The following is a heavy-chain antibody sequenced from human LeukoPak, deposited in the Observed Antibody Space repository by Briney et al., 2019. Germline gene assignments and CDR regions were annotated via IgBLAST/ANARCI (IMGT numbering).Heavy chain of an antibody. CDR1: GSTFSSFD. D-gene: IGHD6-19*01. J-gene: IGHJ4*02. Sequence: GASLRLSCAATGSTFSSFDMSWVRQAPGKGVEWVSAISGGGGSTYYADSVKGGFTISRDNSKNTLYLQMNSLRAEDTAIYYCAKRNLRAVAPVYWGQGTLVTVSS. CDR2: ISGGGGST. V-gene: IGHV3-23*01. CDR3: AKRNLRAVAPVY.